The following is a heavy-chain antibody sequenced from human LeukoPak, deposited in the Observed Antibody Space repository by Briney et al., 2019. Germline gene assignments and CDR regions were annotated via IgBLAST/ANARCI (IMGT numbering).Heavy chain of an antibody. J-gene: IGHJ4*02. Sequence: QPGGSLRLSCAASGFTVSSNYMSLVRQAPGKGLEWVSVIYSGGSTYYADSVKGRFTISRDNSKNTLYLQMNSLRAEDTAVYYCAKDYYGSGSYYFDYWGQGTLVTVSS. CDR2: IYSGGST. CDR1: GFTVSSNY. V-gene: IGHV3-66*01. CDR3: AKDYYGSGSYYFDY. D-gene: IGHD3-10*01.